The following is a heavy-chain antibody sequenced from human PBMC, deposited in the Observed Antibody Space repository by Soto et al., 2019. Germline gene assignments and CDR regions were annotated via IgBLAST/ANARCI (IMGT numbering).Heavy chain of an antibody. J-gene: IGHJ6*03. CDR3: ARGGGQAAPPDYCSYLAF. D-gene: IGHD3-10*01. CDR2: INHSGST. Sequence: PSETLSLTCAVYGGSFSGYYWSWIRQPPGKGLEWIGEINHSGSTNYNPSLKSRVTISVDTSKNQFSLKLSSVTAADTAVYYCARGGGQAAPPDYCSYLAFGVNGTTVPVS. CDR1: GGSFSGYY. V-gene: IGHV4-34*01.